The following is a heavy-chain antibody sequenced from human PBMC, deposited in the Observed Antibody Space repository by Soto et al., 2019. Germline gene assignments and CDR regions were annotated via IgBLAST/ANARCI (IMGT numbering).Heavy chain of an antibody. D-gene: IGHD2-15*01. CDR3: ARDVGPGYCSGGSCYANYYYYGMDV. J-gene: IGHJ6*02. CDR1: GFTFSNNA. V-gene: IGHV3-23*01. CDR2: ITNTGGDT. Sequence: GGSLRLSCAAFGFTFSNNAMNWVRQAPGKGLEWVSVITNTGGDTLYADSVKGRFTISRDNSKNTLYLQMNSLRAEDTAVYYCARDVGPGYCSGGSCYANYYYYGMDVWGQGTTVTVSS.